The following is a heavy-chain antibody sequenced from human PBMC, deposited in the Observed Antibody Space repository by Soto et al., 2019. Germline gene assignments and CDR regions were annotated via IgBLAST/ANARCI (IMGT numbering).Heavy chain of an antibody. V-gene: IGHV1-2*04. CDR3: ARESGGATATLDYYYCYMDV. CDR2: INPNGGVT. CDR1: GDSFNDYY. Sequence: QVQLVQSGAEVRKPGASVTVSCRSSGDSFNDYYIHWVRQAPGQGFEWMGWINPNGGVTKYAQKFQGWVSMPRDTYIRTVYMQLSRLRSDDTAVYYCARESGGATATLDYYYCYMDVWGTGTTVTVSS. J-gene: IGHJ6*03. D-gene: IGHD5-12*01.